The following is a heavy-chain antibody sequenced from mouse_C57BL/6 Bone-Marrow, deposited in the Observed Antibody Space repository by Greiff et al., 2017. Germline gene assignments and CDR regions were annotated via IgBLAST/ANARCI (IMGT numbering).Heavy chain of an antibody. V-gene: IGHV14-3*01. CDR1: GFNIKNTY. D-gene: IGHD1-1*01. J-gene: IGHJ3*01. CDR2: IDPANGNT. CDR3: AGDCYGSSPSPFAY. Sequence: EVQLQQSVAELVRPGASVKLSCTASGFNIKNTYMHWVKQRPEQGLEWIGRIDPANGNTKYAPKFQGKATITAYTSSNTAYLQLSSLTSEDTAIYYCAGDCYGSSPSPFAYWGQGTLVTVSA.